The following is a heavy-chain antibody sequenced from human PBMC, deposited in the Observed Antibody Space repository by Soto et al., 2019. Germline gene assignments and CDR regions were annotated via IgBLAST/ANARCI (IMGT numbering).Heavy chain of an antibody. CDR2: ISWNSGSI. D-gene: IGHD6-13*01. CDR1: GFTFDDYA. CDR3: AKVAAAGTYYYDYMDV. Sequence: EVQLVESGGGLVQPGRSLRLSCAASGFTFDDYAMHWVRQAPGKGLEWVSGISWNSGSIGYADSVKGRFTISRDNAKNSLYLQMNSLRAEDTALYYCAKVAAAGTYYYDYMDVWGKGTTVTVSS. J-gene: IGHJ6*03. V-gene: IGHV3-9*01.